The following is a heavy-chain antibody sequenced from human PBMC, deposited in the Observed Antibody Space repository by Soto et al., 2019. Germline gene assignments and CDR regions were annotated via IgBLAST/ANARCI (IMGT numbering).Heavy chain of an antibody. CDR1: GYAFTSYG. J-gene: IGHJ4*02. D-gene: IGHD3-10*01. CDR3: ARAATGSYHSAY. V-gene: IGHV1-18*04. CDR2: IAPHSGRT. Sequence: QVQLVQSGPEVKKPGASVRVSCMPSGYAFTSYGGNWVRQVPGQGLEWMGWIAPHSGRTTYLPKFQGRVTITADPSTNTAYMEMTSLSYDDTGIYFGARAATGSYHSAYWGQGTVVTVSA.